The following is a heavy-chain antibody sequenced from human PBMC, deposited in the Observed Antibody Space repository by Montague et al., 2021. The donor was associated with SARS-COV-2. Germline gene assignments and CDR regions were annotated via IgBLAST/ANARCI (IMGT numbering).Heavy chain of an antibody. CDR1: GFSLSSSGVG. CDR3: AHIRRMYYFDD. J-gene: IGHJ4*02. CDR2: IYRDDGT. D-gene: IGHD2/OR15-2a*01. V-gene: IGHV2-5*02. Sequence: PALVKPTQTLTLTCTFSGFSLSSSGVGVGWIRQPPGKAPEWLALIYRDDGTRYSPPLKSRLTVTKGTSKNQVVLTLTNMDTVDTATYFCAHIRRMYYFDDWGQGALVAVSS.